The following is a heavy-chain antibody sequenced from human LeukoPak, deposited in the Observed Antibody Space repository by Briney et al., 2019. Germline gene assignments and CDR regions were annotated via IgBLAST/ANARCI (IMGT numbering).Heavy chain of an antibody. CDR3: ARDRGADY. D-gene: IGHD5-12*01. CDR1: GFTFSTYT. V-gene: IGHV3-21*01. CDR2: ISTSSSYI. Sequence: PGGSLRLSCAASGFTFSTYTMNWVRQAPGKGLEWVSSISTSSSYINYADSVKGRFTISRDNAENSLYLQMNSLRAEDTAVCYCARDRGADYWGQGTLVTVSS. J-gene: IGHJ4*02.